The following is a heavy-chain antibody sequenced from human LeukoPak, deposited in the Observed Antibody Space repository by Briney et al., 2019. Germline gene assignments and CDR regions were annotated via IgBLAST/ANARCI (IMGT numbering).Heavy chain of an antibody. CDR1: GVSISSDNW. J-gene: IGHJ4*02. V-gene: IGHV4-4*02. CDR2: THRSGDT. CDR3: ATRHHSRTYMVPLDS. D-gene: IGHD3-10*01. Sequence: SGTLSLTCAVYGVSISSDNWWTWVRQPPGKGLEWIGETHRSGDTKYNPSLNGRVTISMDNSKNQLSLNLISVTAADTAIYFCATRHHSRTYMVPLDSWGQGTLVTVSS.